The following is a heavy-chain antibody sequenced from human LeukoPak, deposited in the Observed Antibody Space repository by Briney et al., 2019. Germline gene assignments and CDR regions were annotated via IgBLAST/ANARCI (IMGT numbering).Heavy chain of an antibody. CDR3: ARSYDSSGYYDLDY. CDR2: ISGSGGST. Sequence: GGSLRLSCAASGFTFSSYAMSWVRQAPGKGLEWVSAISGSGGSTYYADSVKGRFTISRDNSKNTLYLQMNSLRAEDTAVYYCARSYDSSGYYDLDYWGQGTLVTVSS. V-gene: IGHV3-23*01. J-gene: IGHJ4*02. D-gene: IGHD3-22*01. CDR1: GFTFSSYA.